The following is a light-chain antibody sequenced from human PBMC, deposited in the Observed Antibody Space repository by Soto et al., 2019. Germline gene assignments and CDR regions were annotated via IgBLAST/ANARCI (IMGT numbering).Light chain of an antibody. CDR1: QSVSSSY. Sequence: EIVLTQSPGTLSLSPGERATLSCRASQSVSSSYIAWYQQKPGQAPRLLIYAASNRATGIPDRFSGSGSGTDFTLTINRLEPEEFAVYYCQQYGSSPFTFGPGTKVDIK. V-gene: IGKV3-20*01. CDR2: AAS. CDR3: QQYGSSPFT. J-gene: IGKJ3*01.